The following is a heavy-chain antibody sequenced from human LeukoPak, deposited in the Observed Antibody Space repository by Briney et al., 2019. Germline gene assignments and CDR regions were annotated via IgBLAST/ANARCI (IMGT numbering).Heavy chain of an antibody. CDR3: AKGRGWEASYYYYYMDV. CDR2: ISGSGGST. Sequence: GGSLRLSCAASGFTFSSHAMSWVRQAPGKGLECVSAISGSGGSTYYADSVKGRFTISRDNSKNTLYLQMNSLRAEDTAVYYCAKGRGWEASYYYYYMDVWGKGTTVTISS. J-gene: IGHJ6*03. CDR1: GFTFSSHA. V-gene: IGHV3-23*01. D-gene: IGHD1-26*01.